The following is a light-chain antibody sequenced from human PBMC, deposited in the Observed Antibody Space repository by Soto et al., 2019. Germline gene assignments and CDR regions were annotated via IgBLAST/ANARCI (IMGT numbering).Light chain of an antibody. J-gene: IGLJ3*02. Sequence: QSALTQPAFVSGSPGQSITISCTGTSSDVGGYNYVSWYQQHPGKAPKLMIYEVSNRPSGVSNRFSGSKSGNTASLTISGLQAEDEADYYCSSYTSSSANWVFGGGTKVTVL. CDR2: EVS. V-gene: IGLV2-14*01. CDR1: SSDVGGYNY. CDR3: SSYTSSSANWV.